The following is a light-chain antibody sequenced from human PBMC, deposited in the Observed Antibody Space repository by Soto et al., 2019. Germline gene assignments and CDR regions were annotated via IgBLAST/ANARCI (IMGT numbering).Light chain of an antibody. CDR2: AAS. CDR3: QQSYTIPWT. CDR1: QSISTY. J-gene: IGKJ1*01. V-gene: IGKV1-39*01. Sequence: DIQMTQSPSSLSASVGDRVTITCRASQSISTYLNWYQQKPGKAPNLLIYAASNLQGGVPSRFSGSGSGTDFTLTISSLQPEDFAIYYCQQSYTIPWTFGQGTKVDIK.